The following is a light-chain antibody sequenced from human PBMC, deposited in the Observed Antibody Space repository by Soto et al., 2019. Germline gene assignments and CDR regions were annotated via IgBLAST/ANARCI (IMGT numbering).Light chain of an antibody. V-gene: IGKV3-20*01. CDR1: QSVSSSY. J-gene: IGKJ1*01. CDR3: QQYGSSPLWT. Sequence: EIVLTQSPGTLSLSPGGRATLSCRASQSVSSSYLAWYQQKPGQAPRLLIYSASSRATGIPDRFSGSGSGTDFTLTISRLEPEDFAVYYCQQYGSSPLWTFGQGTKVDIK. CDR2: SAS.